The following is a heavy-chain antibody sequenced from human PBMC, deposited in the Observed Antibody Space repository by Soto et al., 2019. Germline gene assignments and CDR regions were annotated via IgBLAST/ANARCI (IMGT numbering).Heavy chain of an antibody. V-gene: IGHV4-30-4*01. D-gene: IGHD5-18*01. CDR2: IYYSGST. CDR3: AREAPYSYGPDY. J-gene: IGHJ4*02. Sequence: QVQLQESGPGLVTPSQTLSLTCTVSGGSVSSGDYYWSWIRQPPGKGLEWIGYIYYSGSTYYNPSLKSRVTISVDTSKNQFSLKLSSVTAADTAVYYCAREAPYSYGPDYWGQGTLVTVSS. CDR1: GGSVSSGDYY.